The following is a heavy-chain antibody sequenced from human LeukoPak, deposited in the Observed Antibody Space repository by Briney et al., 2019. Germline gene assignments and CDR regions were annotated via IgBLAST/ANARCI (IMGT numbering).Heavy chain of an antibody. V-gene: IGHV2-5*01. CDR3: AHRRAYDFWSGGPEWFDP. CDR1: GFSRRKSGVG. Sequence: SGPTLVNPTQTLTLTCTFSGFSRRKSGVGVGWIRQPPGKALERLALTYLHDDKRYSPSLKSRLTVTKGTSKNQVVLTMTNMDPVDTATYYCAHRRAYDFWSGGPEWFDPWGQGTLVTVSS. CDR2: TYLHDDK. D-gene: IGHD3-3*01. J-gene: IGHJ5*02.